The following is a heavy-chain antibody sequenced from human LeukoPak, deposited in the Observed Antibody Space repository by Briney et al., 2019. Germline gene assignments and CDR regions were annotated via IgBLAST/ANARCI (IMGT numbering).Heavy chain of an antibody. CDR3: GKELGGGSGCYDL. D-gene: IGHD6-19*01. V-gene: IGHV3-33*05. Sequence: TGGSLRLSCAASGFIFSTYAMHWVRQAPGKGLEWAAIISYDGSNKYYADSVQGRFTISRDNSKNTLYLQMNSLRDEDTAVYYWGKELGGGSGCYDLWGRGTLVTVSS. J-gene: IGHJ2*01. CDR2: ISYDGSNK. CDR1: GFIFSTYA.